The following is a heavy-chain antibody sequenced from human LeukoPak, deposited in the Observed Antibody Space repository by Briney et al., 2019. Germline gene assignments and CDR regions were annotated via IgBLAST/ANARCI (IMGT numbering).Heavy chain of an antibody. CDR1: GGTSSSYT. J-gene: IGHJ5*02. V-gene: IGHV1-2*06. D-gene: IGHD1-26*01. CDR2: INPNSGGT. CDR3: ARALVGATRS. Sequence: GASVKVSCKASGGTSSSYTISWVRQAPGQGLEWMGRINPNSGGTNYAQKFQGRVTMTRDTSISTAYMELSRLRSDDTAVYYCARALVGATRSWGQGTLVTVSS.